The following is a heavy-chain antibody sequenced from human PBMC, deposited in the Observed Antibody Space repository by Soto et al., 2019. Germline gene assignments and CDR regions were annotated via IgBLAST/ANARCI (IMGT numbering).Heavy chain of an antibody. J-gene: IGHJ4*02. CDR3: ANHKQWLATSHFDY. V-gene: IGHV1-69*02. CDR2: IIPILGIA. Sequence: ASVKVSCKASGGTFSSYTISWVRQAPGQGLEWMGRIIPILGIANYAQKFQGRVTITADKSTSTAYMELSSLRSEDTAVYYRANHKQWLATSHFDYWGQGTLVTVSP. CDR1: GGTFSSYT. D-gene: IGHD6-19*01.